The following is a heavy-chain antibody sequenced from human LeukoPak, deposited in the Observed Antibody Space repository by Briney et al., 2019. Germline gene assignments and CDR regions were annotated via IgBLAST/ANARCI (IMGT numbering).Heavy chain of an antibody. CDR2: IYSGGST. D-gene: IGHD3-10*01. V-gene: IGHV3-53*04. CDR3: ARERVGGSGFIFYGMDV. Sequence: GGSLRLSCAASGFTVSSKYMSWVRQAPGKGLEWVSVIYSGGSTYYADSVKGRFTISRHNSKNTLYLQMNSLRAEDTAVYYCARERVGGSGFIFYGMDVWGQGTTVTVSS. CDR1: GFTVSSKY. J-gene: IGHJ6*02.